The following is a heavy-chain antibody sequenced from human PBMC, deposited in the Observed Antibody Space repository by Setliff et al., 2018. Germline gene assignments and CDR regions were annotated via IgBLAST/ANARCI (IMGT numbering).Heavy chain of an antibody. D-gene: IGHD3-16*01. CDR2: INPKTGGT. Sequence: GSSVKVSCKTSGYAFTDNYIHWVRQAPGQGLEWMGWINPKTGGTNLAQKFQGWVSMTRDTSITTAYMELSRLTSDDMAVYFCARSDHLVVDGFEVWGQGTMVTVSS. J-gene: IGHJ3*01. CDR1: GYAFTDNY. CDR3: ARSDHLVVDGFEV. V-gene: IGHV1-2*04.